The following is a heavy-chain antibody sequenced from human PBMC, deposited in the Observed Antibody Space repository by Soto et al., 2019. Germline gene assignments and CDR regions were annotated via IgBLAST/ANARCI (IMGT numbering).Heavy chain of an antibody. CDR1: GFTVNSNR. J-gene: IGHJ3*02. D-gene: IGHD1-26*01. CDR2: IYTGDST. V-gene: IGHV3-66*01. Sequence: GGSLRLSCAASGFTVNSNRMSWVRQAPGKGLEWVSVIYTGDSTYYVDSVKDRFTISRDSSKNTLYLQMNSLRVEDTAVYYCAKSKELGSNSVHVFDIWGQGTMVTVSS. CDR3: AKSKELGSNSVHVFDI.